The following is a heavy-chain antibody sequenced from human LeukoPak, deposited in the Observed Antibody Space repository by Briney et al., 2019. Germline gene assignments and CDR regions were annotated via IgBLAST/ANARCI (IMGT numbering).Heavy chain of an antibody. CDR1: GYTFTSYD. CDR3: ARAGPTDCSSTSCSSSFDY. V-gene: IGHV1-8*01. Sequence: ASVKVSCKASGYTFTSYDINWVRQATGQGLEWMGWMNPNSGNTGYAQKFQGRVTMTRNTSISTAYMELSSLRSEDTAVYYCARAGPTDCSSTSCSSSFDYWGQGTLVTVSS. CDR2: MNPNSGNT. D-gene: IGHD2-2*01. J-gene: IGHJ4*02.